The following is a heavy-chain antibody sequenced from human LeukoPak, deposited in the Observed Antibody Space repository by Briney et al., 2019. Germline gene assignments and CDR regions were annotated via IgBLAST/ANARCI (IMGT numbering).Heavy chain of an antibody. CDR3: ARNIAARSPFDY. CDR1: GGSFSGYY. D-gene: IGHD6-6*01. Sequence: PSETLSLTCAVYGGSFSGYYWSWIRQPPGKRLEWIGEINHSGSTNYNPSLKSRVTISVDTSKNQFSLKLSSVTAADTAVYYCARNIAARSPFDYWGQGTLVTVSS. J-gene: IGHJ4*02. CDR2: INHSGST. V-gene: IGHV4-34*01.